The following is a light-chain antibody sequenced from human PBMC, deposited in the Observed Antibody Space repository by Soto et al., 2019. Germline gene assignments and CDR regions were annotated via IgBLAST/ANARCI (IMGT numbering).Light chain of an antibody. CDR3: SSYTSSSTYV. CDR1: NSDVGGYNS. CDR2: NVS. Sequence: SALTQPASVSGSPGQSITISCTGTNSDVGGYNSVSWYQQHPGKAPKLMIYNVSNRPSGVSNRFSGSKSGNTASLTISGLQAEDEADYYCSSYTSSSTYVFGTGTKVTVL. V-gene: IGLV2-14*01. J-gene: IGLJ1*01.